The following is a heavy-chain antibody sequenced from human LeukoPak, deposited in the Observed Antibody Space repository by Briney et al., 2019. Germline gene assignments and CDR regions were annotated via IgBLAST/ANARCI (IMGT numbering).Heavy chain of an antibody. CDR1: GYTFTGYY. D-gene: IGHD3-16*01. J-gene: IGHJ3*02. Sequence: ASVKVSCKASGYTFTGYYMHWARQAPGQGLEWMGWINPNSGGTNYAQKFQGRVTMTRDTSISTAYMELSRLRSDDTAVYYCARLGIYDDAFDIWGQGTMVTVSS. CDR3: ARLGIYDDAFDI. CDR2: INPNSGGT. V-gene: IGHV1-2*02.